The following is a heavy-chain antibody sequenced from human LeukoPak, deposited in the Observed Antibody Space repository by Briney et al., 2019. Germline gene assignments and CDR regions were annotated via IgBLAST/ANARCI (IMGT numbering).Heavy chain of an antibody. CDR3: ASGTYYYDSSGYNFDY. D-gene: IGHD3-22*01. CDR2: ISAYNGNT. J-gene: IGHJ4*02. CDR1: GYTFTSYG. V-gene: IGHV1-18*01. Sequence: ASVKVSCKASGYTFTSYGISWVRQAPGQGLEWMGWISAYNGNTNYAQKLQGRVTMTTDTSTSTAYMELSSLRSEDTAVYYCASGTYYYDSSGYNFDYWGQGTLVTVSS.